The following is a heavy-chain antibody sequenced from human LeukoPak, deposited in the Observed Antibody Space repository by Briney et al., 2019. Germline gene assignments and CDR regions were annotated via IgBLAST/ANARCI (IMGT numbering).Heavy chain of an antibody. V-gene: IGHV4-39*01. J-gene: IGHJ4*02. Sequence: SETLSLTCTLSGGSISSSSYYWGWIRPPPGKGLEWIGNIYYSGSTYYHPSLKSRAPISVHTSKHHFSLNLSSVTAADMSVYDCASQDYSSSWGGDYWGQGTLVTVSS. CDR1: GGSISSSSYY. CDR2: IYYSGST. D-gene: IGHD6-13*01. CDR3: ASQDYSSSWGGDY.